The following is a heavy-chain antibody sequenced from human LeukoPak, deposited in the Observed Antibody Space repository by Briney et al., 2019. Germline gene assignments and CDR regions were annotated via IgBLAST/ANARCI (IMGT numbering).Heavy chain of an antibody. D-gene: IGHD6-19*01. J-gene: IGHJ5*02. CDR1: GGSFSGYY. CDR2: INHSGST. CDR3: ARGGSGWVNWFDP. V-gene: IGHV4-34*01. Sequence: SETLSLTCAVYGGSFSGYYWSWIRQPPGKGLEWIGEINHSGSTNYNPSLKSRVTISVDTSKNQSSLKLSSVTAAGTAVYYCARGGSGWVNWFDPWGQGTLVTVSS.